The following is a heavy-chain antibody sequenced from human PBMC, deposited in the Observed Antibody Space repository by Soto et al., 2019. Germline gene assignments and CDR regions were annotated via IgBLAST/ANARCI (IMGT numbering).Heavy chain of an antibody. V-gene: IGHV3-23*01. CDR3: AKQRSHAVSYYWYFDL. Sequence: EVQLLESGGGLVQPGGSLRLSCAASGFTFNSYAISWVRLAPGKGLEWVSGISGSGGSTYYADSVKGRFTISRDNSRNSLYLQVNSLRAEDTAVYYCAKQRSHAVSYYWYFDLWGRGTLVTVSS. D-gene: IGHD3-10*01. CDR2: ISGSGGST. J-gene: IGHJ2*01. CDR1: GFTFNSYA.